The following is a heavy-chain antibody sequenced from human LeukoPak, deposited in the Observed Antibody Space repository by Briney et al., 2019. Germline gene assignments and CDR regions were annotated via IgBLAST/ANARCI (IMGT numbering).Heavy chain of an antibody. CDR3: ARALVIDY. D-gene: IGHD5-18*01. J-gene: IGHJ4*02. V-gene: IGHV3-23*01. CDR1: GFTLSSYG. CDR2: VRGSAGST. Sequence: PGRSLRLSCAASGFTLSSYGMHWVRQAPCKGLKWVSAVRGSAGSTYYADSVNGRFTISRDNSKNSLYLQMNSLRAEDTAVYYCARALVIDYWGQGTLVTVSS.